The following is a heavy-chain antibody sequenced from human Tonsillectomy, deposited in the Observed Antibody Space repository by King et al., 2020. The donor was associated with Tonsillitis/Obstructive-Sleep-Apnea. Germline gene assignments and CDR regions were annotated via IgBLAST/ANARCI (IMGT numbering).Heavy chain of an antibody. J-gene: IGHJ6*02. CDR1: GFTFSHYV. CDR2: ISYDGSNK. Sequence: VQLVESGGGVVQPGRSLRLSCAASGFTFSHYVMHWVRQAPGKGLEGVAVISYDGSNKYYADSVKGRFTISRDNSKNTLYLQMNSLRAEDTAVYYCAKDAKWAKYYCYGMDVWGQGTTVTVSS. CDR3: AKDAKWAKYYCYGMDV. D-gene: IGHD1-26*01. V-gene: IGHV3-30*18.